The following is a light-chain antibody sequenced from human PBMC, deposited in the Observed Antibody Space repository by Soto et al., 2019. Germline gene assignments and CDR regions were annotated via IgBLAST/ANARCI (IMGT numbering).Light chain of an antibody. CDR2: DAS. J-gene: IGKJ1*01. CDR1: QSIGLA. Sequence: EIVLTQSPATLSLSPGERATLSCRASQSIGLAIAWYQHKPGQAPRLLIFDASQRATGIPARFRGSGSGTDFTLYISSLEPEDFAVYYCQQRTDRPPWTFGQGTNVESK. CDR3: QQRTDRPPWT. V-gene: IGKV3-11*01.